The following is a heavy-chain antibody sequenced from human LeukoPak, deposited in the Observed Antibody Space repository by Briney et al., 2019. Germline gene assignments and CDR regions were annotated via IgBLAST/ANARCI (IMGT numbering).Heavy chain of an antibody. CDR3: AREVFYYADC. J-gene: IGHJ4*02. Sequence: SQTLSLTCTVSGGSINSDTYYWSWIRQPAGKGLEWIGRICTSGSTSYNPSLESRVTISVDTSNNQFSLKLSSVTAADTAVYYCAREVFYYADCWGQGTLVTVSS. D-gene: IGHD3-10*01. V-gene: IGHV4-61*02. CDR1: GGSINSDTYY. CDR2: ICTSGST.